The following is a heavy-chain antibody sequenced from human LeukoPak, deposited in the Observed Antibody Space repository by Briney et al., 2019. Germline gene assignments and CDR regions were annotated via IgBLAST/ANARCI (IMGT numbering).Heavy chain of an antibody. V-gene: IGHV4-61*08. Sequence: SETLSLTCTVSGGSISSGGYYWSWIRQHPGKGLEWIGYIYYTGRTNYNPSLTSRVTISVDTSKNQFSLKLRFVTAADTAVYYCARFAVDSLMVFDYWGQGTLVTVSS. CDR2: IYYTGRT. J-gene: IGHJ4*02. D-gene: IGHD5-12*01. CDR3: ARFAVDSLMVFDY. CDR1: GGSISSGGYY.